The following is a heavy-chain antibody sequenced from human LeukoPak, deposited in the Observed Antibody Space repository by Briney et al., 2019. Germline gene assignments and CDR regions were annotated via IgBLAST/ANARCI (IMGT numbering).Heavy chain of an antibody. Sequence: GGSLRLSCAASEFTVSSNSMSWVRQAPGKGLEWVSAISGSGGSTYYADSVKGRFTISRDNSKNTLYLQMNSLRAEDTAVYYCAKDFYRGDPTYYFDYWGQGTLVTVSS. CDR2: ISGSGGST. CDR1: EFTVSSNS. CDR3: AKDFYRGDPTYYFDY. D-gene: IGHD3-16*01. J-gene: IGHJ4*02. V-gene: IGHV3-23*01.